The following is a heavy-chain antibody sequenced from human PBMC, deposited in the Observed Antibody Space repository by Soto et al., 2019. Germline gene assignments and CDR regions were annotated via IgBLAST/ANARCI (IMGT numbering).Heavy chain of an antibody. V-gene: IGHV1-18*01. Sequence: QVQLVQSGAEVKKPGASVKVSCKASGYTFTSYGISWVRQAPGQGLEWMGWISAYNGNTNYAQKPQGRVTMTTDTSTSTAYMELRSLRSDDTAVYYCARASGGYCSGGSCYSGDYWGQGTLVTVSS. CDR3: ARASGGYCSGGSCYSGDY. J-gene: IGHJ4*02. D-gene: IGHD2-15*01. CDR2: ISAYNGNT. CDR1: GYTFTSYG.